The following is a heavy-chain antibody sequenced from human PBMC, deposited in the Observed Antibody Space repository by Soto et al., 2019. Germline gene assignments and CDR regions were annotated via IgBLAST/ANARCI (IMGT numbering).Heavy chain of an antibody. J-gene: IGHJ4*02. CDR3: AKQRGRTVTTSFDY. V-gene: IGHV3-23*01. D-gene: IGHD4-17*01. CDR2: ISLSGAST. Sequence: EVQLLESGGGLVQPGGSLRLSCAASGFTFSTFVMSWVHQAPGKGLEWVSAISLSGASTYYADSVKGRFTISRDNSKTSVYLKMNRLRAEDTAVYYCAKQRGRTVTTSFDYWGQGTLVTVSS. CDR1: GFTFSTFV.